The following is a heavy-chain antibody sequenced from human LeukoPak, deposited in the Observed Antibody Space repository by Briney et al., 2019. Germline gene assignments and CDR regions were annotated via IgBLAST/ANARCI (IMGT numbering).Heavy chain of an antibody. CDR2: IYYSGST. CDR3: ARYYSYGSNDAFDI. Sequence: SETLSLTCTVSGGSISSSSYYWGWIRQPPGKGLEWIGSIYYSGSTYYNPSLKSRATISVDTSKNQFSLKLSSVTAADTAVYYCARYYSYGSNDAFDIWGQGTMVTVSS. J-gene: IGHJ3*02. V-gene: IGHV4-39*01. D-gene: IGHD5-18*01. CDR1: GGSISSSSYY.